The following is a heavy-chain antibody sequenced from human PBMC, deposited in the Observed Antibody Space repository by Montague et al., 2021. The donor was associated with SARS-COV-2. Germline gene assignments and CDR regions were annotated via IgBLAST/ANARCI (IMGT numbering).Heavy chain of an antibody. J-gene: IGHJ5*02. CDR2: IYYSGST. CDR3: ARGSKVLNAWIQLERWENWFDP. D-gene: IGHD5-18*01. V-gene: IGHV4-61*01. CDR1: GGSVSSGSYY. Sequence: SETLSLTCTVSGGSVSSGSYYWSWIRQPPGKGLEWIGYIYYSGSTNYNPSLKSRVTISVDTSKNQFSLKLSSVTAADTAVYYCARGSKVLNAWIQLERWENWFDPWGQGTLVTVSS.